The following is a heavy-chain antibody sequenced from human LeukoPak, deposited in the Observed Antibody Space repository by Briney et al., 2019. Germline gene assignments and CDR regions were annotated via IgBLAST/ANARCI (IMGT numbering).Heavy chain of an antibody. CDR2: INPNSGGT. CDR1: GYTFTGYY. D-gene: IGHD1-7*01. CDR3: ARTRKDWNSPFDY. J-gene: IGHJ4*02. V-gene: IGHV1-2*02. Sequence: ASVKVSCKASGYTFTGYYMHWVRQAPGQGLEWMGWINPNSGGTNYAQKFQGRVTRTRDTSISTAYMELSRLRSDDTAVYYCARTRKDWNSPFDYWGQGTQVTVS.